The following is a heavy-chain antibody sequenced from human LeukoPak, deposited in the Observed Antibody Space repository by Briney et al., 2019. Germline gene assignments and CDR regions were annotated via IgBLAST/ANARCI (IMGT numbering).Heavy chain of an antibody. Sequence: PGGSLRLSXAASGFTFSSCSMNWVRQAPGKGLEWVSSISSSSSYIYYADSVKGRFTISRDNAKNSLYLQMNSLRAEDTAVYYCARTYGVQYYFDYWGQGTLVTVSS. CDR1: GFTFSSCS. J-gene: IGHJ4*02. V-gene: IGHV3-21*01. D-gene: IGHD4-17*01. CDR3: ARTYGVQYYFDY. CDR2: ISSSSSYI.